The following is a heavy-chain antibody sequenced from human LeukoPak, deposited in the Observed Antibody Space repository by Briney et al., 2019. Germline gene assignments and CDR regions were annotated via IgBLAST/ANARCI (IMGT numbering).Heavy chain of an antibody. CDR3: ARGWPGAGVGIAVTIFDY. V-gene: IGHV4-34*01. J-gene: IGHJ4*02. D-gene: IGHD6-19*01. Sequence: KPSETLSLTCAVYGGSFSGYYWSWIRQPPGKGLEWIGEINHSGSTNYNPSLKSRVTISVDTSKNQFSLKLSSVTAADTAVYYCARGWPGAGVGIAVTIFDYWGQGTLVTVSS. CDR2: INHSGST. CDR1: GGSFSGYY.